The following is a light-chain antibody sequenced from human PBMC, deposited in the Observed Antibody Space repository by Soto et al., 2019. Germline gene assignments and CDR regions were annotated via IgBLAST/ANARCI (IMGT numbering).Light chain of an antibody. J-gene: IGKJ5*01. CDR2: GAS. CDR3: QQYGSSTSIT. V-gene: IGKV3-20*01. CDR1: QSVSSNY. Sequence: ESGLTQSPGTLSLSPGERATLSCRASQSVSSNYLAWYQQKPGQAPRFLIYGASTRANGIPDRYSGSRSGTDFTLTISRLEPEDFAVYYCQQYGSSTSITFGPGTRLEIK.